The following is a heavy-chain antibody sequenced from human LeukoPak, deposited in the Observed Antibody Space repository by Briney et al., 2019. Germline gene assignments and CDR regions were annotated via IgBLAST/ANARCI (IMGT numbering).Heavy chain of an antibody. CDR2: ISGSGGST. D-gene: IGHD1-26*01. Sequence: GGSLRLSCAGSEFTFRSYSMHWVRQAPGKGLEWVSAISGSGGSTYYADSVKGRFTISRDNSKNTLYLQMNSLRAEDTAVYYCAKSIVGAPPYDYWGQGTLVTVSS. CDR1: EFTFRSYS. J-gene: IGHJ4*02. CDR3: AKSIVGAPPYDY. V-gene: IGHV3-23*01.